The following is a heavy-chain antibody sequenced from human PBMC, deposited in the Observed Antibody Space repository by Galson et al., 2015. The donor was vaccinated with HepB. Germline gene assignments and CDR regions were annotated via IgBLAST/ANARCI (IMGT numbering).Heavy chain of an antibody. J-gene: IGHJ6*03. CDR3: ARGHSNYYYYYYYMDV. Sequence: SVKVSCKASGYTFTSYGISWVRQAPGQGLEWMGWISAYNGNTNYAQKLQGRVTMTTDISTSTAYMELRSLRSDDTAVYYCARGHSNYYYYYYYMDVWGKGTTVTVSS. D-gene: IGHD4-11*01. V-gene: IGHV1-18*04. CDR1: GYTFTSYG. CDR2: ISAYNGNT.